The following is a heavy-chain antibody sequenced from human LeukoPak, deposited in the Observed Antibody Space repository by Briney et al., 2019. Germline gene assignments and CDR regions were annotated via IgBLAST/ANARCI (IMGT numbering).Heavy chain of an antibody. J-gene: IGHJ4*02. Sequence: GASVKVSCTASGYTFTSYGISWVRQAPGQGLEWMGWISAYNGNTNYAQKLQGRVTMTTDTSTSTAYMELRSLRSDDTAVYYCARDRGDYYDYVWGSHVIDYWGQGTLVTVSS. CDR1: GYTFTSYG. CDR2: ISAYNGNT. V-gene: IGHV1-18*01. D-gene: IGHD3-16*01. CDR3: ARDRGDYYDYVWGSHVIDY.